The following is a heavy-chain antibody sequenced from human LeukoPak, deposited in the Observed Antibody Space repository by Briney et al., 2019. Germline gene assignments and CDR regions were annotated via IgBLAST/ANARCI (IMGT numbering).Heavy chain of an antibody. V-gene: IGHV4-61*01. Sequence: NPSETLSLTCTVSGGSVSSSSYYWGWIRQPPGKGLEWIGYVFYSGRTDHNPSLKSRLTISVDTSKNQFSLKLSSVTAADTAVYYCARESSSGWYVPAPNWFGPWGQGTLVTVSS. CDR1: GGSVSSSSYY. D-gene: IGHD6-19*01. CDR3: ARESSSGWYVPAPNWFGP. CDR2: VFYSGRT. J-gene: IGHJ5*02.